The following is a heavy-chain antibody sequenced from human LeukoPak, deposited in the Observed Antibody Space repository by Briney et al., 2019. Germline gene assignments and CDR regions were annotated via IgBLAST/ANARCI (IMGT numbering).Heavy chain of an antibody. D-gene: IGHD5-18*01. Sequence: SETLSLTCTVSGGSISSSSYYWGWIRQPPGKGLEWIGSIYYSGSTYYNPSLKSRVTISVDTSKNQFSLQLSSVTAADTAVYYCATLGGYSYGYNYWGQGTLVTVSS. V-gene: IGHV4-39*01. CDR1: GGSISSSSYY. CDR3: ATLGGYSYGYNY. J-gene: IGHJ4*02. CDR2: IYYSGST.